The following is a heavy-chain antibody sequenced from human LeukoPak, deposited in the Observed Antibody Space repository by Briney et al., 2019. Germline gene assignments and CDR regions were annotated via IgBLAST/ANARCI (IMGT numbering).Heavy chain of an antibody. CDR1: GGSVSSYY. V-gene: IGHV4-39*01. Sequence: SETLSLTCTFSGGSVSSYYWGWIRQPPGKGLEWIGSIYYSGSTYYNPSLKSRVTISVDTSKNQFSLKLSSVTAADTAVYYCARLADYDYVWGSYRPGSLFDYWGQGTLVTVSS. D-gene: IGHD3-16*02. CDR2: IYYSGST. CDR3: ARLADYDYVWGSYRPGSLFDY. J-gene: IGHJ4*02.